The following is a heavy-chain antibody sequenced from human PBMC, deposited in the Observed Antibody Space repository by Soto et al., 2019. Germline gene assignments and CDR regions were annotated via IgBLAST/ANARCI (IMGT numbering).Heavy chain of an antibody. J-gene: IGHJ4*02. CDR2: ISYDGSNK. D-gene: IGHD6-6*01. V-gene: IGHV3-30*18. CDR3: AKSPRRYSSSPGGYFDY. CDR1: VFTFSSYG. Sequence: GGPLRRSCAAPVFTFSSYGLHWVRQAPGKGLEWVAVISYDGSNKYYAGSVKGRFTISRDNSKNTLYLQMNSLRAEDTAVYYCAKSPRRYSSSPGGYFDYWGQGTLVTVSS.